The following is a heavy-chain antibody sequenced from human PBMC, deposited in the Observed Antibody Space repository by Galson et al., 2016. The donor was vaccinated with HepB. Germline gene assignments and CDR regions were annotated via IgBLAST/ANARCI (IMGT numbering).Heavy chain of an antibody. CDR2: IDSISGTT. J-gene: IGHJ4*02. CDR3: ARGGRFFDY. Sequence: LRHCCAASGFTFSSYSMNRVRQAAGTGLERLSFIDSISGTTYDADSVKGRFTISRDNAKNSLYLQMNSLRAEDTAVYYCARGGRFFDYWGQGTLVTVSS. V-gene: IGHV3-48*04. D-gene: IGHD3-3*01. CDR1: GFTFSSYS.